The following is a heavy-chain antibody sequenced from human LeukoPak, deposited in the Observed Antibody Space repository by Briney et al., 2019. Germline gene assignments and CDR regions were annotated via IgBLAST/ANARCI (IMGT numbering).Heavy chain of an antibody. CDR2: ISGSGGST. D-gene: IGHD5-18*01. Sequence: GGSLRLSCAASGFTFSSYAMSWVRQAPGKGLEWVAAISGSGGSTYYADSVKGRFTISRDNSKNTLYLQMNSLRAEDTAVYYCAGGWIQLWLGPYFDYWGQGTLVTVSS. V-gene: IGHV3-23*01. CDR3: AGGWIQLWLGPYFDY. CDR1: GFTFSSYA. J-gene: IGHJ4*02.